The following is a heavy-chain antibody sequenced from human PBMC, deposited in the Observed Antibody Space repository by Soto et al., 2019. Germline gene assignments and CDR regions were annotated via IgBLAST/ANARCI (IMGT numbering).Heavy chain of an antibody. V-gene: IGHV3-7*03. J-gene: IGHJ4*02. D-gene: IGHD3-3*01. CDR1: GFTFGDYW. CDR2: IKKDGSEN. Sequence: GGSLRLSCAASGFTFGDYWMSWVRQAPGKGLEWVAHIKKDGSENYYVDSVTGRFTVSRDNTKNSLYLQMNSLRAEDTAVYYCAKLGSGYYTGLFFDYWGQGTLVTVSS. CDR3: AKLGSGYYTGLFFDY.